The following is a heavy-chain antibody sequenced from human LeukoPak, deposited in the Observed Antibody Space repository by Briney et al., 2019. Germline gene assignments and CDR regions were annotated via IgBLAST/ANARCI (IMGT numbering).Heavy chain of an antibody. J-gene: IGHJ4*02. CDR1: GSSVRSGGYY. V-gene: IGHV4-30-2*01. CDR3: ARGRAAGDFDY. CDR2: IHDTGNT. D-gene: IGHD6-13*01. Sequence: PSQTLSLTCAVSGSSVRSGGYYWTWIRQPPGKGLECIGHIHDTGNTYYNPSFRSRVTISVDRAKNQFSLNLTSVAATDTAVYYCARGRAAGDFDYWGLGSLVIVSS.